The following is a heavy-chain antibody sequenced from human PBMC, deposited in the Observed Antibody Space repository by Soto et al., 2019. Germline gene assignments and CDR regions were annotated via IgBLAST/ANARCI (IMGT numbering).Heavy chain of an antibody. Sequence: PGGSLRLSCAASGFTFSSYGMHWVRQAPGKGLEWVAVISYDGSNKYYADSVKGRFTISRDNSKNTLYLQMNSLRAEDTAVYYCAKDHYYDSSYRDYWGQGTLVTVSS. D-gene: IGHD3-22*01. V-gene: IGHV3-30*18. CDR1: GFTFSSYG. J-gene: IGHJ4*02. CDR2: ISYDGSNK. CDR3: AKDHYYDSSYRDY.